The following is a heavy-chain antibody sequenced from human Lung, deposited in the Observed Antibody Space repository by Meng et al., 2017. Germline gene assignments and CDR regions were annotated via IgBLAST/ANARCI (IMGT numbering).Heavy chain of an antibody. D-gene: IGHD1-1*01. CDR3: TNDRLNH. J-gene: IGHJ1*01. V-gene: IGHV3-74*01. CDR2: INRDGTKP. Sequence: VAAGGGLLPPGGSLRLSGAASGFTFTDHWMHWVRQGPGKGLVWVSRINRDGTKPTYADSVKGRFTISRDNAKNTLYLQMNNLRAEDTAFYYCTNDRLNHWGQGALVTVSS. CDR1: GFTFTDHW.